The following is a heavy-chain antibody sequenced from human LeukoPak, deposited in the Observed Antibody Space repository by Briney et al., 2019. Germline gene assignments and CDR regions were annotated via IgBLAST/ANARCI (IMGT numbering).Heavy chain of an antibody. CDR2: IYYSGST. CDR3: ARLEGKVAASNCFDP. CDR1: GGSLSRYY. D-gene: IGHD2-15*01. Sequence: SETLSLTCTVSGGSLSRYYWSWIRQPPGKGLEWIGYIYYSGSTNYNPSLKSRVTISVDTSKNQFSLKLSSVTAADTAVYYCARLEGKVAASNCFDPWGQGTLVTVSS. J-gene: IGHJ5*02. V-gene: IGHV4-59*08.